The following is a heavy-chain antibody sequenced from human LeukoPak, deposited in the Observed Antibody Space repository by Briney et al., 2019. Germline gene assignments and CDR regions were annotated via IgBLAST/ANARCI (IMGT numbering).Heavy chain of an antibody. CDR2: ISAYNGNT. CDR1: GYTFTSYG. D-gene: IGHD2-2*01. J-gene: IGHJ3*02. CDR3: AAGYCSSTSCSSPAFDI. V-gene: IGHV1-18*01. Sequence: ASVKVSCKASGYTFTSYGISWVRQAPGQGREWMGWISAYNGNTNYAQKLQGRVTMTTDTSTSTAYMELRSLRSDATAVYYCAAGYCSSTSCSSPAFDIWGQGTMVTVSS.